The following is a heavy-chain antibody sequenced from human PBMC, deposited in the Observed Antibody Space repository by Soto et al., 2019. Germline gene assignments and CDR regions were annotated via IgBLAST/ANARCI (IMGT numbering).Heavy chain of an antibody. CDR1: GGSISSGGYT. CDR3: ARGPPLGY. Sequence: PSETLSLTCVVSGGSISSGGYTWSRLRQPPGKGLECIGYIYHSVSTYYNPSLKSRVTISVDRSKNQFSLKLNSVTAADTAVYYCARGPPLGYWGQGTLVTVSS. V-gene: IGHV4-30-2*01. J-gene: IGHJ4*02. CDR2: IYHSVST.